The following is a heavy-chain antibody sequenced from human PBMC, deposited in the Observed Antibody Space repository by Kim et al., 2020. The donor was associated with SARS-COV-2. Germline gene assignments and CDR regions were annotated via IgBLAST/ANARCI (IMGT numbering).Heavy chain of an antibody. D-gene: IGHD1-26*01. CDR1: GFTFSSYG. CDR2: IWYDGSNK. V-gene: IGHV3-33*01. CDR3: ATNKVGATGWVYYCMDV. J-gene: IGHJ6*02. Sequence: GGSLRLSCAASGFTFSSYGMHWVRQAPGKGLEWVAVIWYDGSNKYYADSVKGRFTISRDNSKNTLYLQMNSLRAEDTAVYYCATNKVGATGWVYYCMDVWGQGTTVTVSS.